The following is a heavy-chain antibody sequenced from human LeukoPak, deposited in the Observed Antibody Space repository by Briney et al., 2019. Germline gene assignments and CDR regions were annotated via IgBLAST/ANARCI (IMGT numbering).Heavy chain of an antibody. V-gene: IGHV2-5*02. CDR1: GFSLTTSGVG. CDR2: IYWDDDV. D-gene: IGHD3-3*01. J-gene: IGHJ3*01. CDR3: AHRVRLEWIGADAFDF. Sequence: SGPTLVKPTQTLTLNCSRSGFSLTTSGVGVGWTRQPPGKALEWLTLIYWDDDVRSSPSLKNRLTITKDTSKNQVVLTMTNMDPGDTGTYNCAHRVRLEWIGADAFDFWGQGTMVTVSS.